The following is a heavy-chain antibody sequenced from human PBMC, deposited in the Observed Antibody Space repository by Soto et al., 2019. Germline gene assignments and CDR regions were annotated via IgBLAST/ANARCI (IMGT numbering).Heavy chain of an antibody. CDR1: GYSFTSHY. Sequence: ASVKVSCKAIGYSFTSHYMHWVRQAPGQGLEWMGIINPLSGSTSYAQRFQGRVTMTRDTSTSTVSMELSSLRSEDTALYYCARGTWDSSGWYTFPFDYWGQGTVVTVSS. V-gene: IGHV1-46*01. D-gene: IGHD6-19*01. CDR2: INPLSGST. CDR3: ARGTWDSSGWYTFPFDY. J-gene: IGHJ4*02.